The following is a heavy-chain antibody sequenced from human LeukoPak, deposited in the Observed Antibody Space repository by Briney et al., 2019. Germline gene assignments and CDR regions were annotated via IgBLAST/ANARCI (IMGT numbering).Heavy chain of an antibody. J-gene: IGHJ5*02. CDR2: IYHSGST. D-gene: IGHD3-22*01. CDR3: ARGLLWDSSDLSPPNWFDP. Sequence: PSETLSLTCTVSGYSISSGYYWGWIRQPPGKGLEWIGSIYHSGSTYYNPSLKSRVTISVDTSKNQFSLKLSSVTAADTAVYYCARGLLWDSSDLSPPNWFDPWGQGTLVTISS. CDR1: GYSISSGYY. V-gene: IGHV4-38-2*02.